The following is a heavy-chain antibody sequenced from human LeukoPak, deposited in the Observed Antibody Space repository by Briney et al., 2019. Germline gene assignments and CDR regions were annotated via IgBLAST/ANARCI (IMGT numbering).Heavy chain of an antibody. D-gene: IGHD3-9*01. CDR3: ARVDEDRGTRNFDY. V-gene: IGHV4-30-4*01. CDR2: IYYSGST. Sequence: PPRTLSLTCTVSGGSISSGDYYWSWIRQPPGKGLEWIGYIYYSGSTYYNPSLKSRVTISVDTSKNQFSLKLSSVTAADTAVYYCARVDEDRGTRNFDYWGQGTLVTVSS. J-gene: IGHJ4*02. CDR1: GGSISSGDYY.